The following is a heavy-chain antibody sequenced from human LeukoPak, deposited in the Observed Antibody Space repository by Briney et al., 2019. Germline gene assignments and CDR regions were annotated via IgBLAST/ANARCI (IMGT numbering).Heavy chain of an antibody. V-gene: IGHV4-38-2*01. CDR2: INHSGST. D-gene: IGHD2-2*01. Sequence: PSETLSLTCAVSGYSISSGYYWGWIRQPPGKGLEWIGEINHSGSTNYNPSLKCRVTISVDTSKNQFSLKLSSVAAADTAVYYCARGKSPRYCSSTSCPYNYYFDYWGQGTLVTVSS. CDR1: GYSISSGYY. CDR3: ARGKSPRYCSSTSCPYNYYFDY. J-gene: IGHJ4*02.